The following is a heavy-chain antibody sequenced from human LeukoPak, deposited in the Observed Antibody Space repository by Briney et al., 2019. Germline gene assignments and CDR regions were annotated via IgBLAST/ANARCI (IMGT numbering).Heavy chain of an antibody. CDR3: AREDILTGDGMDV. Sequence: GGSLRLSCAASGFTASSNYMSWVRQAPGKGLEWVSVIDSGGDTYYADSVKGRFTISRDNAKNSLYLQMNSLRAEDTAVYYCAREDILTGDGMDVWGQGTTVTVSS. J-gene: IGHJ6*02. D-gene: IGHD3-9*01. CDR2: IDSGGDT. CDR1: GFTASSNY. V-gene: IGHV3-66*01.